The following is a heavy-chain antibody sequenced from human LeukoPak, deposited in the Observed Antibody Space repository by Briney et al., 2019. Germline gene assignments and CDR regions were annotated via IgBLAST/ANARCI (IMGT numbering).Heavy chain of an antibody. CDR2: INTDGSSP. Sequence: GGSLRLSCAASGFTFSSYWMHWVRHAPGEGLVWVSRINTDGSSPTYVDSVKGRFTISRDNAKNTLYMQINSLRGEDTAVYYCARGRVTSSWYYFDYWGQGALVTVSS. V-gene: IGHV3-74*01. D-gene: IGHD6-13*01. CDR1: GFTFSSYW. CDR3: ARGRVTSSWYYFDY. J-gene: IGHJ4*02.